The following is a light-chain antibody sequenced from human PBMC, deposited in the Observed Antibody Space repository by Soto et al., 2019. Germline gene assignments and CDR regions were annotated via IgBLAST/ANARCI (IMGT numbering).Light chain of an antibody. J-gene: IGLJ1*01. CDR3: CADAGRSTDV. Sequence: QSALTQPASVSGSPGQSITISCTRTSSDVGSYNFVSWYQQHPGEVPKVMIYEVSKRPSGVSDRFSGSKSGNTASLTISGLHAEDDADYYCCADAGRSTDVFGTGTKLTVL. CDR2: EVS. CDR1: SSDVGSYNF. V-gene: IGLV2-23*02.